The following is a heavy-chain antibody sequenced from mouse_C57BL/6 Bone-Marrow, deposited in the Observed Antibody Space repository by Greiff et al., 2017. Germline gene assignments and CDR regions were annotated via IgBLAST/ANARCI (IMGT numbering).Heavy chain of an antibody. CDR1: GYTFTSYW. Sequence: VQVVESGAELVKPGASVKMSCKASGYTFTSYWITWVKQRPGQGLEWIGDIYPGSGSTNYNEKFKSKATLTVDTSSSTAYMQLSSLTSEDSAVYYCARDYGSSPLYYFDYWGQGTTLTVSS. CDR2: IYPGSGST. CDR3: ARDYGSSPLYYFDY. J-gene: IGHJ2*01. V-gene: IGHV1-55*01. D-gene: IGHD1-1*01.